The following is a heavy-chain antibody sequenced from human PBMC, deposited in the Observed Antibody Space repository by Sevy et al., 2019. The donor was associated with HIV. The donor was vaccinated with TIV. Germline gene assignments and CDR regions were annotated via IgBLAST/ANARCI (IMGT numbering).Heavy chain of an antibody. CDR1: GGSITSLY. J-gene: IGHJ4*02. D-gene: IGHD1-26*01. Sequence: SETLSLTCTVSGGSITSLYWNWIRQPPGKGLEWIANIYYNGHINYNPSLKSRVTLSLNTSKKQFSLRRSSVTAADTAMYYCAGGNAWGRGYSWGQGTLVTVSS. V-gene: IGHV4-59*08. CDR3: AGGNAWGRGYS. CDR2: IYYNGHI.